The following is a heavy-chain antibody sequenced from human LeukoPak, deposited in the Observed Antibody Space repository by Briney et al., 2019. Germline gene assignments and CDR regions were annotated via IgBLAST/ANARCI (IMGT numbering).Heavy chain of an antibody. Sequence: GGSLRLSCAASGFTFSSYAMSWVRQAPGKGLEWVSAISGSGGSTYYADSVKGRFTISRDDSKNTLYLQMNSLRAEDTAVYYCAKDLEDYVWGSYRYGPLDYWGQGTLVTVSS. D-gene: IGHD3-16*02. CDR1: GFTFSSYA. CDR3: AKDLEDYVWGSYRYGPLDY. CDR2: ISGSGGST. V-gene: IGHV3-23*01. J-gene: IGHJ4*02.